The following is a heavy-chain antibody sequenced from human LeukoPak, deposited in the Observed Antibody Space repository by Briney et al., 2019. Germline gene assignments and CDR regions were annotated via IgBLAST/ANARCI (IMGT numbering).Heavy chain of an antibody. J-gene: IGHJ3*02. Sequence: SETLSLTCAVSGGSISSGGYSWSWIRQPPGKGLEWIGYIYHSGSTYYNPSLKSRVTISVDRSKNQFSLKPSSVTAADTAVYYCAREESTSAFDIWGQGTMVTVSS. V-gene: IGHV4-30-2*01. CDR2: IYHSGST. CDR3: AREESTSAFDI. CDR1: GGSISSGGYS.